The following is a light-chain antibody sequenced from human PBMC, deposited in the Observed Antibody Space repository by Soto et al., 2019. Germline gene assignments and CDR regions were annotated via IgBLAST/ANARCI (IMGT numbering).Light chain of an antibody. Sequence: QSALTQPRSVSGSPGQSVTISCTGTSSDVGGYNYVSWYHHHPGKAPKLMIYDVSKRPSGVPDRFSGSKSGNTASLTISGLQAEDEADYYCCSYAGLYTYVFGTGTKLTVL. V-gene: IGLV2-11*01. CDR1: SSDVGGYNY. J-gene: IGLJ1*01. CDR3: CSYAGLYTYV. CDR2: DVS.